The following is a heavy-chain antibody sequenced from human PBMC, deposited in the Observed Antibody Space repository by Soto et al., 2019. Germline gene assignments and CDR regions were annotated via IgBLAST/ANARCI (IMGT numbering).Heavy chain of an antibody. CDR1: GFTFSSFG. V-gene: IGHV3-30*18. D-gene: IGHD4-17*01. Sequence: QVQLVESGGGVVQPGRSLRLSCATSGFTFSSFGMHWVRQAPGKGLEWVAVISYDGSSKYYADSVKCRFTNSQNNSKNTLYMQINSLRADDTAVYYCAKDAYDYYYYYGMDVWGQGTTVTVSS. CDR2: ISYDGSSK. J-gene: IGHJ6*02. CDR3: AKDAYDYYYYYGMDV.